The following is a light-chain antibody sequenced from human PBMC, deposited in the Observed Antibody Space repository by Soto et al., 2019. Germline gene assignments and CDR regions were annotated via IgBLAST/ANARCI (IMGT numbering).Light chain of an antibody. CDR1: QSISIY. J-gene: IGKJ4*01. CDR2: AAS. CDR3: QQSLTTPLT. V-gene: IGKV1-39*01. Sequence: DIQMTQSPSSLSASVGDRVTITCRASQSISIYLNWYQQKPGKAPKLLIYAASSLQSRVPSRFGCSGSGTDFTLTISSLQREDLATYYCQQSLTTPLTFGGGTKVEIK.